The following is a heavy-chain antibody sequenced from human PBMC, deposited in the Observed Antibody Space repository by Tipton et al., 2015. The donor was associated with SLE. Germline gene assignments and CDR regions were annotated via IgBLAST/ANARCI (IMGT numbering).Heavy chain of an antibody. Sequence: TLSLTCAVSGASIRTYYWSWPRQYPGKGLEWIGHMFHSGSTNYNPSLASRVTISIDKSKNQLSLTLNSVTTADTAMYYCARGMLTWSRAIICVCIWGQGSSFNVSS. D-gene: IGHD3-3*01. CDR1: GASIRTYY. CDR3: ARGMLTWSRAIICVCI. CDR2: MFHSGST. J-gene: IGHJ6*02. V-gene: IGHV4-59*01.